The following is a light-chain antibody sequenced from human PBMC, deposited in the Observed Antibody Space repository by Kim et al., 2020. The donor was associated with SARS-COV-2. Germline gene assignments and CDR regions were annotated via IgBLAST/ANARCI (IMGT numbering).Light chain of an antibody. J-gene: IGKJ2*01. CDR2: GAS. CDR1: QSVSSSY. CDR3: QQYYSYAYT. Sequence: LSPGERATLSCRASQSVSSSYLAWYQQKPGQAPRLLIYGASSRATGIPDRFSGSGSGTDFTLTISCLQSEDFATYYCQQYYSYAYTFGQGTKLEI. V-gene: IGKV3-20*01.